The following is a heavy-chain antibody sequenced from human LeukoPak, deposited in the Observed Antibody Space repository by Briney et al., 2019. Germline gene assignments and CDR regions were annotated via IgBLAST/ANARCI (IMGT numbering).Heavy chain of an antibody. V-gene: IGHV3-30*03. CDR2: ISYDGSNK. D-gene: IGHD3-9*01. Sequence: GGSLRLSCAASGFTFSSYGMHWVRQAPGKGLEWVAVISYDGSNKYYADSVKGRFTISRDNSKNTLYLQMNSLRAEDTAVYYCARDGGLTGYHIRYFDYWGQGTLVTVSS. J-gene: IGHJ4*02. CDR3: ARDGGLTGYHIRYFDY. CDR1: GFTFSSYG.